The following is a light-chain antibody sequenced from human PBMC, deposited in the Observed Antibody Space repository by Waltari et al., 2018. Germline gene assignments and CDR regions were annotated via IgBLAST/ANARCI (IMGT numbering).Light chain of an antibody. CDR1: QSVSNND. CDR2: GTS. Sequence: VLTQSPGTMSLSPGENATLPCRASQSVSNNDLLWYQQKPGQAPRVLIHGTSNRATGIPDRFSGSGSGTDVTLTISRLEPEDFAVYYCQQFVSSPRTFGQGTKVEFK. J-gene: IGKJ1*01. CDR3: QQFVSSPRT. V-gene: IGKV3-20*01.